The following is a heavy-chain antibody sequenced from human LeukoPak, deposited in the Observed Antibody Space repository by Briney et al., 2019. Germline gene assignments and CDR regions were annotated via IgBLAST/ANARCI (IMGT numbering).Heavy chain of an antibody. J-gene: IGHJ3*02. CDR2: INPNSGGT. D-gene: IGHD3-22*01. CDR3: ARDHLGYYYDSSGHYHDAFDI. Sequence: ASVKVSCKASGYTFTGYYMHWVRQAPGQGLEWMGWINPNSGGTNYAQKFQGRVTMTRDTSISTAYMELSRLRSDDTAVYYCARDHLGYYYDSSGHYHDAFDIWGQGTMVTVSS. CDR1: GYTFTGYY. V-gene: IGHV1-2*02.